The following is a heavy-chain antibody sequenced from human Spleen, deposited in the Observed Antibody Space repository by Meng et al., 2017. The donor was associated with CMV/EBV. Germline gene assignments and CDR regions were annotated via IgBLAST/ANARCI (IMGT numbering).Heavy chain of an antibody. V-gene: IGHV4-34*02. CDR3: AARGDDSRGAFDY. J-gene: IGHJ4*02. Sequence: QVELRQVGAGLLKPSETLSLTCAVYGGSFSGYYRSWIRQPPGKGLEWIGYIYYSGSTYYNPSLKSRVTISVDTSKNQFSLKLSSVTAADTAVYYCAARGDDSRGAFDYWGQGTLVTVSS. D-gene: IGHD3-3*01. CDR2: IYYSGST. CDR1: GGSFSGYY.